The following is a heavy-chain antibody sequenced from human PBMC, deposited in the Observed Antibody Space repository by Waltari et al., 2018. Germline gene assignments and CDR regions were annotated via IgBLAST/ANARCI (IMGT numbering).Heavy chain of an antibody. V-gene: IGHV3-48*01. CDR3: ARGRDGYSEDAFDI. D-gene: IGHD5-18*01. Sequence: EVQLVESGGGLVQPGGSLRLSCAASGFNFRSYSMNWVRQAPGKGLEWVSYISRSTSTIYYADSVKGRFTISRDNAKNSLSLHMNSLRAEDTAVYYCARGRDGYSEDAFDIWGQGTMVTVSS. CDR1: GFNFRSYS. J-gene: IGHJ3*02. CDR2: ISRSTSTI.